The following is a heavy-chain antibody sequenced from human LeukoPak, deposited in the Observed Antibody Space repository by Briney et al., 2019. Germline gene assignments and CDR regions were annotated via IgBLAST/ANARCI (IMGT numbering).Heavy chain of an antibody. D-gene: IGHD6-13*01. CDR3: ARVTPEYSSSWYYY. V-gene: IGHV1-2*02. J-gene: IGHJ4*02. CDR1: GYTFTGHY. CDR2: INPNSGGT. Sequence: ASVKVSCKASGYTFTGHYMQWVRQAPGQGLEWMGWINPNSGGTNYAQKFQGRVTMTRDTSISTAYMELSRLRSDDTAVYYCARVTPEYSSSWYYYWGQGTLVTVSS.